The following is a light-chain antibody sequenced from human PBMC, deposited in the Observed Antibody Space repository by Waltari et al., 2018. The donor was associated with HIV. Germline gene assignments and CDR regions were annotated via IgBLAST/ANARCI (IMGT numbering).Light chain of an antibody. Sequence: QSALTQPPSASGSPGQSVTISCTGTSTDIGSYNYVSWYQQHPGKAPKLIIYEVNKRPSGGPDRFSGSKSGDTASLTVSGLQAEDEADYYCSSYAGSNIVLFGGGTKLTVL. CDR2: EVN. V-gene: IGLV2-8*01. J-gene: IGLJ2*01. CDR3: SSYAGSNIVL. CDR1: STDIGSYNY.